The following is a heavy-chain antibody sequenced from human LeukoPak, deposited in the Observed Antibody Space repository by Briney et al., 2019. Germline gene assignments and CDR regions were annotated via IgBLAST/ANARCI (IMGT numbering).Heavy chain of an antibody. CDR3: ARRTTTMDAFDI. V-gene: IGHV4-39*01. CDR2: IRYTHTGST. J-gene: IGHJ3*02. D-gene: IGHD1-1*01. Sequence: PSETLSFTCTVSGGSISSSSYYWGWVRQPPGQGLEWIGSIRYTHTGSTYYNPSLKSRVTMSGDTSNNQFSLKVTSVTAADTAVYYCARRTTTMDAFDIWGPGTMVTVSS. CDR1: GGSISSSSYY.